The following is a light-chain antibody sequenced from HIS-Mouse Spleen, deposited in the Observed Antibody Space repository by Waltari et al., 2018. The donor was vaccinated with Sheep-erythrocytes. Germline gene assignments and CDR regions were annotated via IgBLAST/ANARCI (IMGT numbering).Light chain of an antibody. V-gene: IGLV3-1*01. Sequence: SYELTQPPSVSVSPGQPASITCSGDQLGDKYACWYQQKPGQSPVLVIYQDSKRPSGIPERFSGSNSGNTATLTISGTQAMDEADYYCQAWDSSTARVVFGGGTKLTVL. CDR2: QDS. CDR3: QAWDSSTARVV. J-gene: IGLJ2*01. CDR1: QLGDKY.